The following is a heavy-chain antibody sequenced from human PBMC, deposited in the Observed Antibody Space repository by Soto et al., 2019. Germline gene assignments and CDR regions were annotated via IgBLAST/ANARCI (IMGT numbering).Heavy chain of an antibody. V-gene: IGHV4-4*02. Sequence: SETLSLTCAVSGGSISSSNWWSCVRQPPGKGLEWIGEIYHSGSTNYNPSLKSRVTISVDKSKNQFSLKLSSVTAADTAVYYCARVSLSSIWPRFALHYYGMDVWGQGTTVTVSS. J-gene: IGHJ6*02. CDR3: ARVSLSSIWPRFALHYYGMDV. CDR2: IYHSGST. D-gene: IGHD6-13*01. CDR1: GGSISSSNW.